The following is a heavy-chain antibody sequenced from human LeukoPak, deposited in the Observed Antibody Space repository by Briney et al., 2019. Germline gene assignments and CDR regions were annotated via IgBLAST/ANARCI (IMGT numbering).Heavy chain of an antibody. Sequence: SETLSLTCTVPGGSISSYYWSWIRQPPGKGLEWIGYIYYSGSTNYNPSLKSRVTISVDTSKNQFSLKLSSVTAADTAVYYCARHDYGDRDYWGQGTLVTVSS. CDR3: ARHDYGDRDY. CDR2: IYYSGST. V-gene: IGHV4-59*01. D-gene: IGHD4-17*01. J-gene: IGHJ4*02. CDR1: GGSISSYY.